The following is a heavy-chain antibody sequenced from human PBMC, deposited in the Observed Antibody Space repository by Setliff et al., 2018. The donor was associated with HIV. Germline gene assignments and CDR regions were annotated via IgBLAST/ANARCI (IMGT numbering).Heavy chain of an antibody. CDR1: GGSSSTYA. D-gene: IGHD3-10*01. Sequence: SVKVSCKASGGSSSTYAINWVRQAPGQGLEWMGQIMPIIHFTNYAQKFQGRVTISADESTSTMHMELTSLRSEDTAVYYCAGPRGDEAFDIWGQGTMVTVSS. CDR3: AGPRGDEAFDI. V-gene: IGHV1-69*10. CDR2: IMPIIHFT. J-gene: IGHJ3*02.